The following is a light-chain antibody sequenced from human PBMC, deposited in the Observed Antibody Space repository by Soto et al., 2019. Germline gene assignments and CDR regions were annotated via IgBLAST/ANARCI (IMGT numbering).Light chain of an antibody. CDR3: QQRVNWPLT. Sequence: EIVLTQSPGTLSLSPGERATLSCRASQSVSSGSLAWYQQKRGQAPRLLIHGASSRATGIPDRFSGSGSGTDFTLTISRLEPEDFAVYYCQQRVNWPLTFGGGTKVDIK. CDR1: QSVSSGS. V-gene: IGKV3D-20*02. J-gene: IGKJ4*01. CDR2: GAS.